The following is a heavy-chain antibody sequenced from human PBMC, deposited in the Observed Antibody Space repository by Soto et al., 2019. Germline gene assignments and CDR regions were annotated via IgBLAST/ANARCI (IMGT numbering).Heavy chain of an antibody. CDR2: IWYDGSNK. V-gene: IGHV3-33*01. D-gene: IGHD2-8*01. CDR1: GFSLSTYG. J-gene: IGHJ6*02. Sequence: GGSLRLSCTASGFSLSTYGMNWVRQAPGKGLEWVAVIWYDGSNKHYADYVKGRFTISRDNSKNTLFLEMNSLSGEDTAVYYCARGFCVNGVCYYGMDVWGQGTTVTVSS. CDR3: ARGFCVNGVCYYGMDV.